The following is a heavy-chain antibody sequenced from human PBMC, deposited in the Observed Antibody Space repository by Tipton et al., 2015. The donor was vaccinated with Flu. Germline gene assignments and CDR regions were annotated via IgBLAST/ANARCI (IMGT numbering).Heavy chain of an antibody. Sequence: TLSLTCTVSGDSISSGTHYWSWIRQPAGKGLEWIGRIYTSGSTNYNPSLKTRVTISVDTSKNQFSLKLSSVTAADTAVYYCAREKDSSGSEYFQHWGQGTLVTVSS. CDR1: GDSISSGTHY. J-gene: IGHJ1*01. CDR3: AREKDSSGSEYFQH. CDR2: IYTSGST. V-gene: IGHV4-61*02. D-gene: IGHD6-19*01.